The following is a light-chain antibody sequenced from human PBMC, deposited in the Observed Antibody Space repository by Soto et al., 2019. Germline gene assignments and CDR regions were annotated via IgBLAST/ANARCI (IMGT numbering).Light chain of an antibody. V-gene: IGKV1-39*01. Sequence: DIQITQSPTSLSSCLVDIVTITCRASQSISSYLNWYQQKPGKAPKLLIYAASSLQSGVPSRFSGSGSGTDFTLTISSLQPEDFATYYCQQSYSTAWTFGQGTKVDIK. CDR3: QQSYSTAWT. CDR2: AAS. CDR1: QSISSY. J-gene: IGKJ1*01.